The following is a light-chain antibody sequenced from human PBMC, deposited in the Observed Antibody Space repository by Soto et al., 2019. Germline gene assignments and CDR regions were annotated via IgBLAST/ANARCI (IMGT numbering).Light chain of an antibody. CDR3: QQFGTSPFT. CDR1: QNVLNNY. Sequence: EIVLTQSPGTLSLSPGERATLSCRASQNVLNNYLSWYQQKLGQAPRLLIYRASNMATGIPERFSGSGSGTDFTLAISRLEPEDFAVYFCQQFGTSPFTFGPGTKVEIK. CDR2: RAS. J-gene: IGKJ3*01. V-gene: IGKV3-20*01.